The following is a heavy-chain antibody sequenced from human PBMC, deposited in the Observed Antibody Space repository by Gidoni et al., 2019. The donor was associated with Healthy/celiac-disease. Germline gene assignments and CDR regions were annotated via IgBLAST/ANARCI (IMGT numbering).Heavy chain of an antibody. J-gene: IGHJ3*02. Sequence: QVQLVQSGAEVKKPGASVKVSCKASGYTFTSYGISWVRQAPGQGLEWMGWISAYNGNTNYAQKLQGRVTMTTDTSTSTAYMELRSLRSDDTAVYYCARDRQGQWLGDPRRWGYAFDIWGQGTMVTVSS. CDR3: ARDRQGQWLGDPRRWGYAFDI. CDR1: GYTFTSYG. D-gene: IGHD6-19*01. CDR2: ISAYNGNT. V-gene: IGHV1-18*04.